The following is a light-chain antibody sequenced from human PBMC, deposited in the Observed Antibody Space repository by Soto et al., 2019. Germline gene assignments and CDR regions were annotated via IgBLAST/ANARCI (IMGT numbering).Light chain of an antibody. CDR3: QQCYNVPT. V-gene: IGKV1-39*01. Sequence: DIQMTQSPSSLSASVGDRVTITCRASHGINTYLNWYQVKPGKAPKLLVHTASNLQDGVPSRFSGSGSGAEFTLSINSVQPEDSATYYCQQCYNVPTFGQGTKVEIK. J-gene: IGKJ1*01. CDR1: HGINTY. CDR2: TAS.